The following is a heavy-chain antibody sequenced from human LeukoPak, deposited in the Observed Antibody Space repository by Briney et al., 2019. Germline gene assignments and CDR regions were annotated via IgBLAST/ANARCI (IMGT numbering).Heavy chain of an antibody. V-gene: IGHV4-61*02. Sequence: SETLSLTCTVSGGSISSGGHYWSWIRQPAGKGLKWIGRIYTSGSTDYKPSLKIRVTISVDTSKNQFPLKLSSVTAADTAVYYCARGGEMATTKFFDYWGQGTLVTVSS. CDR2: IYTSGST. CDR3: ARGGEMATTKFFDY. CDR1: GGSISSGGHY. D-gene: IGHD5-24*01. J-gene: IGHJ4*02.